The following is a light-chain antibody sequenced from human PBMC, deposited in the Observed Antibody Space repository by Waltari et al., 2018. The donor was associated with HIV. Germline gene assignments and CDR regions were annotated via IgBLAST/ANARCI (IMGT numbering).Light chain of an antibody. CDR3: QTWTTGIVL. CDR1: SGHSNYA. Sequence: QLVLTQSPSASASLSASVKLTCTLSSGHSNYAIAWHPHQPEKGPRYLMRLNSDGSSLKGDGIPDRFSGSSSGAERYLIISSLQSEDEADYYCQTWTTGIVLFGGGTKLTVL. J-gene: IGLJ2*01. CDR2: LNSDGSS. V-gene: IGLV4-69*01.